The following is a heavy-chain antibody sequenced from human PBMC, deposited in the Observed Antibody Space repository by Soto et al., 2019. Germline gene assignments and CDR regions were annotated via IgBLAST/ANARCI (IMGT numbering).Heavy chain of an antibody. Sequence: QVQLVQSGAEVKKPGSSVKVSCKASGGTFSSYAISWVRQAPGQGLEWMGGLIPIFGTANYAQKFQGRVTITADKSTSTAYRELSSLRSEDTAVDYCARKLVMVRGRGWFDPWGQGTLVTVSS. J-gene: IGHJ5*02. D-gene: IGHD3-10*01. CDR2: LIPIFGTA. V-gene: IGHV1-69*06. CDR3: ARKLVMVRGRGWFDP. CDR1: GGTFSSYA.